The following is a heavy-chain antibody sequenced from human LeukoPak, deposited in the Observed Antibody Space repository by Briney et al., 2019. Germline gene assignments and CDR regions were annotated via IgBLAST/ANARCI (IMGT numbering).Heavy chain of an antibody. D-gene: IGHD2/OR15-2a*01. Sequence: SETLSLTCTVSGGSISSYYWSWIRQPPGKGLEWIAYITDIGSINYDPSLKSRVTISLDTSKNQFSLKLSSVTAADTAVYYCAGHHPRNTVDFWGQGTLVTVSS. CDR2: ITDIGSI. V-gene: IGHV4-59*08. CDR1: GGSISSYY. CDR3: AGHHPRNTVDF. J-gene: IGHJ4*02.